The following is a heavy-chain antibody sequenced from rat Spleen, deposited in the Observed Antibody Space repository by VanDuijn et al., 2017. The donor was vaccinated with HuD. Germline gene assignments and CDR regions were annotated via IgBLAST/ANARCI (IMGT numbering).Heavy chain of an antibody. CDR3: ARAGYLRDWYFDF. Sequence: EVQLVESDGGLVQPGRSLKPSCAASGFTLRDYYMAWVRQAPAKGLEWVATISSDGRRNYYRDSVKGRFTISRDNAKRSLYLQMDSLRSEDTATYYCARAGYLRDWYFDFWGPGTMVTVSS. J-gene: IGHJ1*01. CDR1: GFTLRDYY. D-gene: IGHD2-2*01. CDR2: ISSDGRRN. V-gene: IGHV5-29*01.